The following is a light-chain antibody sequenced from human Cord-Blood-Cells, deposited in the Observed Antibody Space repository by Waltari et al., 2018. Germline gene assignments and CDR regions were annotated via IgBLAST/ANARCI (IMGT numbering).Light chain of an antibody. J-gene: IGKJ2*01. V-gene: IGKV1-5*01. CDR2: DAS. CDR1: QSISSW. Sequence: DIQMTRSPSTLSASVGDRVTITCRASQSISSWLAWYQQKPGKAPKLLIYDASSLESGVPSSFSGSGSGTEFTLTISSLQPDDFATYYCQQYNSYPMYTFGQGTKLEIK. CDR3: QQYNSYPMYT.